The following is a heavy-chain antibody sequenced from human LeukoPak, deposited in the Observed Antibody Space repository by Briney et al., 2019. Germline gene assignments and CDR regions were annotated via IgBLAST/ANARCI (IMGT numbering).Heavy chain of an antibody. J-gene: IGHJ6*02. CDR2: ISAYNDNT. Sequence: GPVKVSCKASGYTFTSYGISWVRQAPGQGLEWMGWISAYNDNTNYAQKLQGRVTMTTDTSTSTAYMELRSLRSDDTAVYYCARVWGSGWPLYYYYYGMDVWGQGTTATVSS. CDR1: GYTFTSYG. V-gene: IGHV1-18*01. CDR3: ARVWGSGWPLYYYYYGMDV. D-gene: IGHD6-19*01.